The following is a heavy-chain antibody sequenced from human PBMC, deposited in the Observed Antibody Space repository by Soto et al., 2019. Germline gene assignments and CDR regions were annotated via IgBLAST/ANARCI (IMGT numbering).Heavy chain of an antibody. D-gene: IGHD6-13*01. CDR1: GGSISSGNYY. CDR2: IYHSGST. V-gene: IGHV4-30-4*01. CDR3: ARVEQYLIRGYYFYGMDV. Sequence: PSETLSLTCTVSGGSISSGNYYWSWIRQPPGKGLDYIGFIYHSGSTYYTPSLKSRVSISIEMSKNQYFLTVNSVTAADTAVYYCARVEQYLIRGYYFYGMDVWGQGTTVTVSS. J-gene: IGHJ6*02.